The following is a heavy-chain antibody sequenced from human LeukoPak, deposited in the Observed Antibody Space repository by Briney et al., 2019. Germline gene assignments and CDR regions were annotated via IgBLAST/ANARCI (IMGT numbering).Heavy chain of an antibody. CDR3: ARNGITMVRGVIMPGGY. CDR2: INPNSGGT. Sequence: ASVKVSCKASGYTFTGYYMHWVRQAPGQGLEWMGWINPNSGGTNYAQKFQGRVTMTRDTSISTAYMELSRLRSDDTAVYYCARNGITMVRGVIMPGGYWGQGTLVTVSS. J-gene: IGHJ4*02. V-gene: IGHV1-2*02. CDR1: GYTFTGYY. D-gene: IGHD3-10*01.